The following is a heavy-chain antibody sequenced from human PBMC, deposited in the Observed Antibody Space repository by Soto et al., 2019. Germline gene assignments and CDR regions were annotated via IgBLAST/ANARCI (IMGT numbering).Heavy chain of an antibody. D-gene: IGHD1-20*01. CDR1: GGSISSGGYY. V-gene: IGHV4-61*08. CDR2: IYYSGIT. J-gene: IGHJ6*02. CDR3: ARYKSNYYYGMDV. Sequence: TLSLTCTVSGGSISSGGYYWSWIRQHPGKGLEWIGYIYYSGITNYNPSLKSRVTISVDTSKNQFSLKLSSVTAADTAVYYCARYKSNYYYGMDVWGQGTTVTVSS.